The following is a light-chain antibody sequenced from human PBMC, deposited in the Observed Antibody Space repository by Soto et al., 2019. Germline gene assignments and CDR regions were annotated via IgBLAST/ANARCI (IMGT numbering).Light chain of an antibody. V-gene: IGKV1-5*01. J-gene: IGKJ2*01. CDR2: YAS. Sequence: DIQMTQSPSTLSASVGDRVTITCRASQSVTNWLAWYQQKPGKAPNLLIYYASRLQSGIPSRFSGSGPGTEFTLTISSLQPDDFASYYCQQYTSYPYSFGQGTKLEI. CDR3: QQYTSYPYS. CDR1: QSVTNW.